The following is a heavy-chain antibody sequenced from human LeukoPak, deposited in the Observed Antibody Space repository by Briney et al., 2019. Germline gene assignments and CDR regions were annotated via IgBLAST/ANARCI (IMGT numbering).Heavy chain of an antibody. Sequence: PGGSLRLSCAASGFSFSNHGMHWVRQAPGKRLEWVAVIWDDGNNKRYANSVNGRFTISRDNAKNSLYLQMNSLRAEDTAVYYCARAWFTRLDPWGQGTLVTVSS. CDR3: ARAWFTRLDP. CDR2: IWDDGNNK. D-gene: IGHD3-9*01. CDR1: GFSFSNHG. V-gene: IGHV3-33*01. J-gene: IGHJ5*02.